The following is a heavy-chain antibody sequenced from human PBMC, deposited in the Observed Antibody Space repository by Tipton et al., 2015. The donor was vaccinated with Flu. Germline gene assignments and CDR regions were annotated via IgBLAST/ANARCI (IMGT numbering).Heavy chain of an antibody. J-gene: IGHJ4*02. CDR2: INPGDSDT. Sequence: VQLVQSGAEVKKPGESLKISCKASGYTFTNYWIGWVRQVPGRGLEWMAIINPGDSDTRYSPSFQGQVTISADKSISVAYLQWSGLKASDTAIYYCARHRGFEDFDFWAQGILVTVSS. V-gene: IGHV5-51*01. CDR1: GYTFTNYW. D-gene: IGHD5-12*01. CDR3: ARHRGFEDFDF.